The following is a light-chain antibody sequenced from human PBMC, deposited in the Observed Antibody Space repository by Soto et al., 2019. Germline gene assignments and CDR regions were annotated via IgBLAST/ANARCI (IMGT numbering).Light chain of an antibody. CDR1: SSDVGSYNL. CDR2: EVS. CDR3: SSYSISTAYL. Sequence: QSVLTQPASVSGSPGQSITISCTATSSDVGSYNLVSWYQQHPGKAPKLMVFEVSNRPSGVSYRFSGSKSGNTASLTISGLQAEDEADYFCSSYSISTAYLLGNGIKVTVL. V-gene: IGLV2-14*02. J-gene: IGLJ1*01.